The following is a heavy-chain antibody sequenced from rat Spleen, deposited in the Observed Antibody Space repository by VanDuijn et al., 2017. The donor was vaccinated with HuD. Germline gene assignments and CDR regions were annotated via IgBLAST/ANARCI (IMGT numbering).Heavy chain of an antibody. CDR1: GFSLTSYG. D-gene: IGHD1-2*01. CDR3: ARNEREAGYYYVMDA. V-gene: IGHV2S8*01. Sequence: QVQLKESGPDLVQPSQTLSLTCTVSGFSLTSYGVSWVRQPPGKGLEWIAAISSGGRTYYNSVLKSRLSISRDTSKSQVFLKMNSLQPEDSAWYFCARNEREAGYYYVMDAWGQGASVTVSS. J-gene: IGHJ4*01. CDR2: ISSGGRT.